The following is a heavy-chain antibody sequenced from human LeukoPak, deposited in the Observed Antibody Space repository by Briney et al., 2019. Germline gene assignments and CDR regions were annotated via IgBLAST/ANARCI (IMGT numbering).Heavy chain of an antibody. CDR3: ARGFDTGSSVNWSDP. D-gene: IGHD6-13*01. CDR1: GYSFTTHW. CDR2: VYPGNSDS. J-gene: IGHJ5*02. Sequence: GESLKISCKGSGYSFTTHWIAWVRQRPGEGLEWMGIVYPGNSDSRYSPSFQGHVTMSADKSISTAYLQWHSLEASDTAIYFCARGFDTGSSVNWSDPWGRGTLVTVSS. V-gene: IGHV5-51*01.